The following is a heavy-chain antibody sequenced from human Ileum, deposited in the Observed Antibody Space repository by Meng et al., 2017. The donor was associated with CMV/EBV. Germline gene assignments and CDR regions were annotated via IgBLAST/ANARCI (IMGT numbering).Heavy chain of an antibody. CDR1: VGSLTSYY. CDR2: IHPTGTT. J-gene: IGHJ5*02. D-gene: IGHD3-10*01. Sequence: QVQLQESGPRLLQPSETLSLTCTVTVGSLTSYYWTWIRQPAGKGLEWIGRIHPTGTTDDNPSLRSRVSMSLDKSKNQFSLKLTSVTAADTAVYYCARAAARGVPVDLWGQGTLVTVSS. CDR3: ARAAARGVPVDL. V-gene: IGHV4-4*07.